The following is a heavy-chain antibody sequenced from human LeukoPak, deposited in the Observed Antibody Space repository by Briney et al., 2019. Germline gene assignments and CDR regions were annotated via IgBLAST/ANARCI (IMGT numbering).Heavy chain of an antibody. CDR1: GYTFTSYG. J-gene: IGHJ3*02. D-gene: IGHD5-18*01. CDR2: ISAYSGGT. Sequence: ASVKVSCKASGYTFTSYGISWVRQAPGQGLEWMGWISAYSGGTNYAQKFQGSVTMTRDTSISTAYMELSSLRSDDPAVYYCATYPKRWIQLWPSTNDAFDIWGQGTMVTVSS. CDR3: ATYPKRWIQLWPSTNDAFDI. V-gene: IGHV1-18*01.